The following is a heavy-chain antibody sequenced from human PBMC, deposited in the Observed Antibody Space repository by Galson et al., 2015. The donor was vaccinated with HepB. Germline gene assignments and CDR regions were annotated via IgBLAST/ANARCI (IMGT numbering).Heavy chain of an antibody. V-gene: IGHV3-7*03. CDR2: IKQDGSEK. J-gene: IGHJ4*02. D-gene: IGHD3-3*01. Sequence: SLRLSCAASGFTFSSYWMSWVRQAPGKGLEWVANIKQDGSEKYYVDSVKGRFTISRDNAKNSLYLQMNSLRAEDTAVYYCARDEQWAPMMITIFGVVGVGNDYWGQGTLVTVSS. CDR1: GFTFSSYW. CDR3: ARDEQWAPMMITIFGVVGVGNDY.